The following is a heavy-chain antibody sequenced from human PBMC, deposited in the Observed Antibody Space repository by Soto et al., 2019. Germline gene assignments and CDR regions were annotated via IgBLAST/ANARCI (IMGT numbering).Heavy chain of an antibody. CDR1: GGSISSGDYY. J-gene: IGHJ4*02. D-gene: IGHD2-15*01. CDR2: IYYSGST. CDR3: ARDHCSGGSCYIDY. V-gene: IGHV4-30-4*01. Sequence: LSETLSLTCTVSGGSISSGDYYWSWIHQPPGKGLEWIGYIYYSGSTYYNPSLKSRVTISVDTSKNQFSLKLSSVTAADTAVYYCARDHCSGGSCYIDYWGQGTLVTVSS.